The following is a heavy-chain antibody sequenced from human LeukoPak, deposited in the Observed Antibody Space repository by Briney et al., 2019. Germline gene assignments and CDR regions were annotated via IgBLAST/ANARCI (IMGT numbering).Heavy chain of an antibody. CDR1: GFTFSSYG. D-gene: IGHD6-13*01. Sequence: GGSLRLSCAASGFTFSSYGVSWVRQAPGKGLEWVANIKQDGSEKHYVDSVKGRFTISRDNAKNSLYLQMNSLRDEDTAVYYCTTSYSSSWYASGTDYWGQGTLVTVSS. CDR2: IKQDGSEK. V-gene: IGHV3-7*01. CDR3: TTSYSSSWYASGTDY. J-gene: IGHJ4*02.